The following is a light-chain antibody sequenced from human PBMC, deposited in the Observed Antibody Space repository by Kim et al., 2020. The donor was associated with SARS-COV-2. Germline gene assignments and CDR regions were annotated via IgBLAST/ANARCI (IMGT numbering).Light chain of an antibody. Sequence: QSVLTQPPSASGTPGQRVTISCSGSSSNIGSNYVYWYQQLPGTAPKLLIYRNNQRPSGVPDRFSGSKSGTSASLAISGLRSEDEADYYCAAWDDSLRRVFGGGTKRTVL. CDR3: AAWDDSLRRV. V-gene: IGLV1-47*01. J-gene: IGLJ3*02. CDR1: SSNIGSNY. CDR2: RNN.